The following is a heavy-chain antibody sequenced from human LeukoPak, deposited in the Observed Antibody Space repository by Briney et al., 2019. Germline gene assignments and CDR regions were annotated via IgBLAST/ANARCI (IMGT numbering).Heavy chain of an antibody. J-gene: IGHJ3*02. V-gene: IGHV4-30-2*01. CDR2: IYHSGST. CDR1: GGSISSGGYY. CDR3: ASSLDYYDSSGCCAFDI. D-gene: IGHD3-22*01. Sequence: PSETLSLTCTVSGGSISSGGYYWSWIRQPPGKGLEWIGYIYHSGSTYYNPSLKSRVTISVDRSKNQFSLKLSSVTAADTAVYYCASSLDYYDSSGCCAFDIWGQGTMVTVSS.